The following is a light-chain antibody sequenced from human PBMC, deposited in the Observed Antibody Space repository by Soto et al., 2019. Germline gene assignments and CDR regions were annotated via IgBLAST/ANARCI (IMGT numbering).Light chain of an antibody. CDR1: QGIDTH. V-gene: IGKV1-9*01. CDR3: QQINTFPFI. CDR2: AAS. J-gene: IGKJ5*01. Sequence: DIQLTQSPSFLSASVGDRVTITFRASQGIDTHLAWYQQKPGKAPKLLIYAASFLQSGVPSRFSGSGSGTEFTITIRSLQPKDFAACYCQQINTFPFIFGQGTRLEIK.